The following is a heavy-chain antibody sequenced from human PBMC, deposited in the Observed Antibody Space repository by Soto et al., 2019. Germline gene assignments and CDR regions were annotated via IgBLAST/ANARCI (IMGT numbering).Heavy chain of an antibody. V-gene: IGHV4-31*03. CDR1: GGSISSGGYY. Sequence: QVQLQESGPGLVKPSQTLSLTCPVSGGSISSGGYYSSLIRQPPGKGLEWIGYIYYSGSTYYNPAHKSRVTISEDTSKNQFSLKLSSVTAADTAVYYCARDMYHLPRYGMDVWGQGTTVTVSS. CDR2: IYYSGST. J-gene: IGHJ6*02. CDR3: ARDMYHLPRYGMDV. D-gene: IGHD2-2*01.